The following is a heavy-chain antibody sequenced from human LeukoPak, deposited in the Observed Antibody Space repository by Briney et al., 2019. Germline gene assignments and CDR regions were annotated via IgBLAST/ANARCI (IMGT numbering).Heavy chain of an antibody. CDR3: ARDFGPRLYAFDV. V-gene: IGHV3-48*04. Sequence: GSLRLSCAASGFTFSSYSMNWVRQAPGKGLEWLSYISVSSRNVIDYADSVKGRFTISRDYAKNSLYLQMNSLRAEDTAVYFCARDFGPRLYAFDVWGQGTMITVSS. D-gene: IGHD3-16*01. CDR1: GFTFSSYS. J-gene: IGHJ3*01. CDR2: ISVSSRNVI.